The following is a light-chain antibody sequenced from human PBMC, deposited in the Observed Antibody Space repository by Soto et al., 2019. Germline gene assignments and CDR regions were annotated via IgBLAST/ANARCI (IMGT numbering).Light chain of an antibody. CDR2: EAA. CDR1: SNDIGANDY. V-gene: IGLV2-14*01. J-gene: IGLJ2*01. CDR3: TSYTSTSTLV. Sequence: QSALTQPASVSGSPGRSITISCTGTSNDIGANDYVSWYQHHPGQAPKILIYEAANRPSGVSHRFSGSKSGNTASLTISGLQAEDEADYFCTSYTSTSTLVFGGGTKLTVL.